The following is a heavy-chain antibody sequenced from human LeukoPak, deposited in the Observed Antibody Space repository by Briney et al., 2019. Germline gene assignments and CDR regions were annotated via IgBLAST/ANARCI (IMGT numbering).Heavy chain of an antibody. J-gene: IGHJ4*02. D-gene: IGHD5-18*01. CDR2: ISAYNGNT. CDR1: GYTFTSYG. CDR3: ARDLSSAMATWVDY. V-gene: IGHV1-18*01. Sequence: ASVKVSCKASGYTFTSYGISWVRQATGQGLEWMGWISAYNGNTNYAQKLQGRVTMTTDTSTSTAYMELRSLRSDDTAVYYCARDLSSAMATWVDYWGQGTLVTVSS.